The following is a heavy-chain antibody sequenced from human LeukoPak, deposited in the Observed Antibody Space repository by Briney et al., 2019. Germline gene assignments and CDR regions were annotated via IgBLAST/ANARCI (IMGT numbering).Heavy chain of an antibody. CDR2: ISGSGGST. Sequence: GGSLRLSCAASGFTFSSYAMSWVRQAPGKGLEWVSAISGSGGSTYYADSVKGRFTISRDNSKNTLYLQMNSLRAEDTAVYYCAKDPRTYYNWNSSPTFDYWGQGTLVTVSS. V-gene: IGHV3-23*01. CDR1: GFTFSSYA. J-gene: IGHJ4*02. CDR3: AKDPRTYYNWNSSPTFDY. D-gene: IGHD1-20*01.